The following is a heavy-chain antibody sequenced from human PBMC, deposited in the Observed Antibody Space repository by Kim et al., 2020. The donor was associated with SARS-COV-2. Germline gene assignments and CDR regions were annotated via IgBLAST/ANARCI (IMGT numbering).Heavy chain of an antibody. CDR3: ARAYSGYDFSDC. Sequence: SYAQKFQGRVTMTRDTSTSTVFMELSSLRSEDTAVYYCARAYSGYDFSDCWGQGTRVTVSS. J-gene: IGHJ4*02. D-gene: IGHD5-12*01. V-gene: IGHV1-46*01.